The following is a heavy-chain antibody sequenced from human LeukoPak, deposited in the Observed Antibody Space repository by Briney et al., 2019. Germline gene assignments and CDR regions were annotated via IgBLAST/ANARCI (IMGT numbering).Heavy chain of an antibody. CDR2: INPNSGGT. D-gene: IGHD3-3*01. J-gene: IGHJ4*02. Sequence: ASVKVSCKASGYTFTGYYMHWVRQAPGQGLEWMGWINPNSGGTNYAQKFQGRVTMTRDTSISTAYMELSRLRSDDTAVYYCARDRRITIFGVVIKYYFDYWGQGTLVTVSS. CDR3: ARDRRITIFGVVIKYYFDY. V-gene: IGHV1-2*02. CDR1: GYTFTGYY.